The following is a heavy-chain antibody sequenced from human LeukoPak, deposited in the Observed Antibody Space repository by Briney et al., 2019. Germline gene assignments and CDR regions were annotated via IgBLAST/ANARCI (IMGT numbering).Heavy chain of an antibody. J-gene: IGHJ4*02. V-gene: IGHV1-2*02. CDR1: GYIFTGYY. Sequence: ASVKVSCKASGYIFTGYYMHWVRQAPGQGLEWMGWINPNSGDTNYAQKFQGRVTMTRDTSISTAYMELSRLRSDDTAVYYCARAPEGYDILTGYYRGYFDYWGQGTLVTVSS. CDR2: INPNSGDT. CDR3: ARAPEGYDILTGYYRGYFDY. D-gene: IGHD3-9*01.